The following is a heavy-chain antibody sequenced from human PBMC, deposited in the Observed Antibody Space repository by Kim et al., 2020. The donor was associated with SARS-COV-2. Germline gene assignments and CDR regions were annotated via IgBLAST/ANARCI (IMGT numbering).Heavy chain of an antibody. Sequence: SQTLSLTCAISGDCVSRNSAVWSWIRQPPSRGLEWLGRTYYRSNRYYDPAVTVKSRITINPDTSQNHFSLHPDSATPAATAVYYCARSRGGLFDYWSQGT. CDR1: GDCVSRNSAV. CDR3: ARSRGGLFDY. D-gene: IGHD2-15*01. CDR2: TYYRSNRYY. V-gene: IGHV6-1*01. J-gene: IGHJ4*02.